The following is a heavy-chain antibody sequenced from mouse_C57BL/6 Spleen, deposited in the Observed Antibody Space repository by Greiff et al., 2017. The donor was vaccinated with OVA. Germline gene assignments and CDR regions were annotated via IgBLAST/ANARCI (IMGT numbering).Heavy chain of an antibody. CDR3: ARWGYGSSHYFDY. CDR1: GFNIKDYY. V-gene: IGHV14-2*01. CDR2: IDPEDGET. D-gene: IGHD1-1*01. Sequence: VQLQQSGAELVQPGASVKLSCTASGFNIKDYYMHWVKQRTEPGLEWIGRIDPEDGETKSAPKFQGKATITADTSSNTAYLQLSSLTSEDTAVYYSARWGYGSSHYFDYWGQGTTLTVAS. J-gene: IGHJ2*01.